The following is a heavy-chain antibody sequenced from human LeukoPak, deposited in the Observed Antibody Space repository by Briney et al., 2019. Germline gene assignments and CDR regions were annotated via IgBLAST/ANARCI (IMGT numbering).Heavy chain of an antibody. J-gene: IGHJ4*02. V-gene: IGHV3-23*01. CDR2: MSSSDDGR. CDR3: AKAPVTSCRGAFCYSFDY. D-gene: IGHD2-15*01. CDR1: GFTFDDYG. Sequence: GGSLRLSCAASGFTFDDYGMSWVRQAPGKGLEWVSAMSSSDDGRYYAASVRGRFTISRDTSRSTLYLQMNSLRAEDAAVYYCAKAPVTSCRGAFCYSFDYWGQGTLVTVSS.